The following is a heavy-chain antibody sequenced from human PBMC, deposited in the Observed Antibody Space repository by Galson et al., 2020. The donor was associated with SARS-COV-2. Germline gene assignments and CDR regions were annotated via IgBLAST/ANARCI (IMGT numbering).Heavy chain of an antibody. CDR1: GFTFDDYA. J-gene: IGHJ4*02. D-gene: IGHD6-13*01. CDR3: AKGVDRDSSWYY. CDR2: ISWNSGSI. Sequence: SLKISCAASGFTFDDYAMHWVRQAPGKGLEWVSGISWNSGSIGYADSVKGRFTISRDNAKNSLYLQMNSLRAEDTALYYCAKGVDRDSSWYYWGQGTLVTVSS. V-gene: IGHV3-9*01.